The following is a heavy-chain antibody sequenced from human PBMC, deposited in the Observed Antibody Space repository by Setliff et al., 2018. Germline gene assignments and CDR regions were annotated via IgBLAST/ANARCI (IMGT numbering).Heavy chain of an antibody. CDR1: GYTFTSYD. J-gene: IGHJ4*02. Sequence: RASVKVSCKASGYTFTSYDINWVRQVTGQGLEWMGRINPDSGDTDYARNFQGRVTMTRDTSMSTAYMELSSLRSDDTAVYYCARGSWLREYYFDYWGQGTLVTVSS. CDR3: ARGSWLREYYFDY. D-gene: IGHD5-12*01. CDR2: INPDSGDT. V-gene: IGHV1-8*01.